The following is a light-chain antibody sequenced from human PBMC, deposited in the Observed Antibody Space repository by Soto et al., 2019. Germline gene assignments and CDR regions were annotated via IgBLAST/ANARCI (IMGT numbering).Light chain of an antibody. J-gene: IGKJ1*01. CDR1: QTVAKS. V-gene: IGKV1-39*01. CDR3: QQTASAPAT. CDR2: AAS. Sequence: DIQVTQSPSSLSASIGDRVTITCRESQTVAKSLSWYQQKPGKAPKLLIYAASTLQSGVPSRFSAWGFGTDFTLSISGLQREDLATYYCQQTASAPATFGLGTRVEIK.